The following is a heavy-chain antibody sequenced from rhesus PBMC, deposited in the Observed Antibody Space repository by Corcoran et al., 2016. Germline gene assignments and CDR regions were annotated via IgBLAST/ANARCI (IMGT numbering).Heavy chain of an antibody. CDR3: AKGVVPDFP. J-gene: IGHJ4*01. Sequence: EVQLVESGGGLAKPGGSLRLSCAASGFTFSSYWMNWVRQAPGKGLEWVSAINSGGVSTYYADPVKGRFTISRDNSKTTLSLKMNSLRAEDTAVYYCAKGVVPDFPWGQGVLVTVSS. V-gene: IGHV3S25*01. CDR2: INSGGVST. CDR1: GFTFSSYW. D-gene: IGHD2-27*01.